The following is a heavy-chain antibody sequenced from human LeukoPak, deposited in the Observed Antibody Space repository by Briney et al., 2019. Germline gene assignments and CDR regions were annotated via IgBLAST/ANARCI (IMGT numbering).Heavy chain of an antibody. Sequence: PSETLSLTCTVSGGSISSYYWSWIRQPPGKGLEWIGYIYYSRSTNYNPSLKSRVTISVDTSKNQFSLKLSSVTAADTVVYYCARDNHYYDSSGYYSDAFDIWGQGTMVTVSS. D-gene: IGHD3-22*01. CDR2: IYYSRST. J-gene: IGHJ3*02. CDR1: GGSISSYY. CDR3: ARDNHYYDSSGYYSDAFDI. V-gene: IGHV4-59*01.